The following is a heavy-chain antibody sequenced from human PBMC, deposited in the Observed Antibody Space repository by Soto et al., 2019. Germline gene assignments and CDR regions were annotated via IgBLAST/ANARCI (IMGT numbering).Heavy chain of an antibody. CDR2: INAGNGNT. J-gene: IGHJ2*01. CDR1: GYTFTSYA. D-gene: IGHD2-2*01. V-gene: IGHV1-3*01. CDR3: ARVYCSSTSCHYWYFDL. Sequence: GASVKVSCKASGYTFTSYALHWVRHAPGQRLEWMGWINAGNGNTKYSQKFQGRVTITRDTSASTAYMELSSLRSEDTAVYYCARVYCSSTSCHYWYFDLWGRGTLVTVSS.